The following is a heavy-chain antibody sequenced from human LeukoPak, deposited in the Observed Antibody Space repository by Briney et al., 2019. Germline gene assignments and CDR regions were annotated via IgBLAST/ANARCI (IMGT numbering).Heavy chain of an antibody. CDR1: GGSFSGYY. J-gene: IGHJ5*02. CDR3: ASWELLRWFDP. Sequence: SETLSLTCAVYGGSFSGYYWSWIRQPPGKGLEWIGEINHSGSTNYNPSPKSRVTISVDTSKNQFSLKLSSVTAADTAVYYCASWELLRWFDPWGQGTLVTVSS. D-gene: IGHD1-26*01. CDR2: INHSGST. V-gene: IGHV4-34*01.